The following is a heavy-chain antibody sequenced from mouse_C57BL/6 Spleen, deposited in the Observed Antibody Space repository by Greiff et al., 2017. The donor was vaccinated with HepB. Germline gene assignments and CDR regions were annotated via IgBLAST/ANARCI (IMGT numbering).Heavy chain of an antibody. CDR1: GYAFSSSW. CDR2: IYPGDGDT. D-gene: IGHD1-1*01. V-gene: IGHV1-82*01. Sequence: QVQLQQSGPELVKPGASAKISCKASGYAFSSSWMNWVKQRPGKGLEWIGRIYPGDGDTNYNGKFKGKATLTADKSSSTAYMQLSSLTSEDSAVYFCAREDCGSSYRDFDVWGTGTTVTVSS. J-gene: IGHJ1*03. CDR3: AREDCGSSYRDFDV.